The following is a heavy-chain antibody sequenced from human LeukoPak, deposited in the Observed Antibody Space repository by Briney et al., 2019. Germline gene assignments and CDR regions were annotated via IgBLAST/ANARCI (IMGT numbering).Heavy chain of an antibody. CDR1: GGTFSSYA. V-gene: IGHV1-69*13. J-gene: IGHJ4*02. CDR3: ARGGDIGVAGYFDY. D-gene: IGHD6-19*01. Sequence: SVKVSCKASGGTFSSYAISWVREAPGQGLEWMGGIIPLFGTANYAQKFQGRVTITADESTSTAYMELSSLRSEDTAVYYCARGGDIGVAGYFDYWGQGTLVTVSS. CDR2: IIPLFGTA.